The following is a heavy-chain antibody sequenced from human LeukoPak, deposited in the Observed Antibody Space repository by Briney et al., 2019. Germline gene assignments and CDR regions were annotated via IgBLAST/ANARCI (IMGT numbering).Heavy chain of an antibody. V-gene: IGHV3-30*02. CDR2: IESDGSKE. Sequence: GGSLRLSCAASGFSFASYDIHWVRQAPGKGLEWVTFIESDGSKEYYADSMKGRFTISRDNSKNTVYVQMKSLSPEDTAVYYCAKEGSGWYYLDYWGQGTVVTVSS. D-gene: IGHD6-19*01. CDR1: GFSFASYD. J-gene: IGHJ4*02. CDR3: AKEGSGWYYLDY.